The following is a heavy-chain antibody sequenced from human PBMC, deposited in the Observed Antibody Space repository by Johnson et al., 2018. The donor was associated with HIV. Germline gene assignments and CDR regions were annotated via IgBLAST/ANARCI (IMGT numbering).Heavy chain of an antibody. V-gene: IGHV3-11*04. CDR3: ARECQYYYDSSGCTYDAFDI. CDR2: ISSSGSSR. CDR1: GLTFSDYY. Sequence: QVQLVESGGGLVKPGGSLIVSCEASGLTFSDYYMSWIRQAPGKGLEWVSYISSSGSSRYYADSVKGRFTISRATAKNTLYLQMNSLRVEDTAVYYCARECQYYYDSSGCTYDAFDIWGQGTMVTVS. D-gene: IGHD3-22*01. J-gene: IGHJ3*02.